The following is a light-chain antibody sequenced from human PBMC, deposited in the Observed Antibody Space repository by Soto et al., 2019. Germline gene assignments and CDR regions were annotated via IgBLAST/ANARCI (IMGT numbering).Light chain of an antibody. CDR3: QQYGSSCT. J-gene: IGKJ1*01. Sequence: EIVLTQSPGTLSLSPGERATLSCGASPSVSRNYLAWSPKKPRQAPRLLIYGASNRATGIPDRFGSSGSRTVFTITIRMLEDEDLAVYYCQQYGSSCTFGQGTKVDIK. CDR2: GAS. V-gene: IGKV3-20*01. CDR1: PSVSRNY.